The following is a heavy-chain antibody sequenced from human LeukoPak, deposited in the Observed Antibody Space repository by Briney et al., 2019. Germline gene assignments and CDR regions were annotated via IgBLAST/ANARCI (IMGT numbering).Heavy chain of an antibody. CDR3: TKDDRFFGSYSDS. CDR2: VLSDEDSQ. Sequence: GGALRLSCAAPGFSFTKFAMHWIRQSPGKGLEWVATVLSDEDSQYYADSVKGRFSISRDTSTSTLDLQMNSLRPEDTAVYYCTKDDRFFGSYSDSWGQGTLVTVSS. CDR1: GFSFTKFA. J-gene: IGHJ4*02. V-gene: IGHV3-30*18. D-gene: IGHD3-3*01.